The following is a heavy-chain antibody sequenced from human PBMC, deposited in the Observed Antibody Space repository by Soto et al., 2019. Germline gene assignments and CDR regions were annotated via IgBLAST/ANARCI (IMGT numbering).Heavy chain of an antibody. V-gene: IGHV4-4*02. Sequence: PSETLSLTCAVSGGSISSSNWWSWVRQPPGKGLEWIGEIYHSGSTNYNPSLKSRVTISVDKSKNQFSLKLSSVTAADTAVYYCASAPSGAARYGHWFDPWGQGTLVTVS. D-gene: IGHD6-6*01. J-gene: IGHJ5*02. CDR2: IYHSGST. CDR1: GGSISSSNW. CDR3: ASAPSGAARYGHWFDP.